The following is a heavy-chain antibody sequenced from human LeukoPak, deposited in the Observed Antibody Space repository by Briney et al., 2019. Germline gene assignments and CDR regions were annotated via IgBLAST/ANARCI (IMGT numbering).Heavy chain of an antibody. CDR2: ISSSSSYI. CDR1: GFTFSSYS. J-gene: IGHJ4*02. D-gene: IGHD5-18*01. V-gene: IGHV3-21*01. CDR3: ARDWRGYRTLRAFDY. Sequence: GGSLRLACAASGFTFSSYSMNWVRQAPGKGLERVSSISSSSSYIYYADSVKGRFTISRDNAKNSLYLQMNSLRAEDTAVYYCARDWRGYRTLRAFDYWGQGTLVTVSS.